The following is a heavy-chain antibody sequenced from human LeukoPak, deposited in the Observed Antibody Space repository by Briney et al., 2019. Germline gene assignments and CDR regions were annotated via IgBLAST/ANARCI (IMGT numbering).Heavy chain of an antibody. D-gene: IGHD3-10*01. V-gene: IGHV4-34*01. CDR3: ARRGRQRSAGFDY. CDR2: INHSGST. Sequence: SETLSLTCAVYGGSFSGYYWSWIRQPPGKGLEWIGEINHSGSTNYNPSLKSRVTISVDTSKNQFSLKLSSVTAADTAVYYCARRGRQRSAGFDYWGQGTLVTVSS. J-gene: IGHJ4*02. CDR1: GGSFSGYY.